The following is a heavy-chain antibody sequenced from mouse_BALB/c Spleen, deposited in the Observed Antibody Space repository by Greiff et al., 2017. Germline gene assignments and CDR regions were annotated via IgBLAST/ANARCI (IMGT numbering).Heavy chain of an antibody. CDR2: INPSNGRT. D-gene: IGHD3-3*01. Sequence: VQLQQPGAELVKPGASVKLSCKASGYTFTSYWMHWVKQRPGQGLEWIGEINPSNGRTNYNEKFKSKATLTVDKSSSTAYMQLSSLTSEDSAVYYCARGLFDYWGQGTTLTVSS. V-gene: IGHV1S81*02. CDR1: GYTFTSYW. J-gene: IGHJ2*01. CDR3: ARGLFDY.